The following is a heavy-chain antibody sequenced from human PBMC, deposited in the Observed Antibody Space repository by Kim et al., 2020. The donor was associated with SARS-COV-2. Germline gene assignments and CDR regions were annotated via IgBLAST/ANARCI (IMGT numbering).Heavy chain of an antibody. CDR1: GYTFTSYY. CDR2: INPSGGST. Sequence: ASVKVSCKASGYTFTSYYMHWVRQAPGQGLEWMGIINPSGGSTSYAQKFQGRVTMTRDTSTSTVYMELSSLRSEDTAVYYCARDTDVRGESGWFDPWGQGPLVNVSS. D-gene: IGHD3-10*01. CDR3: ARDTDVRGESGWFDP. V-gene: IGHV1-46*01. J-gene: IGHJ5*02.